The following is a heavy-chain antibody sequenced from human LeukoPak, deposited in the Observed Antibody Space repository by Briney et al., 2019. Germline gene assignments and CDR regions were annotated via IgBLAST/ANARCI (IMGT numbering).Heavy chain of an antibody. Sequence: PSQTLSLTCSVSGGSISSGGFYWSWIRQHPGKGLEWIGYIFHSGSTYYNPSLKSRVTISVDTSKNQFSLRLSSVTAADTAVYFCARGGWVQGIWFDPWGQGTLVTVSS. J-gene: IGHJ5*02. D-gene: IGHD5-24*01. V-gene: IGHV4-31*03. CDR3: ARGGWVQGIWFDP. CDR1: GGSISSGGFY. CDR2: IFHSGST.